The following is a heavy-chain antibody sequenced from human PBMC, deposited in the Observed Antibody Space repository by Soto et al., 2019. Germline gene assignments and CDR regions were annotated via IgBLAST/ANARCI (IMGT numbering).Heavy chain of an antibody. CDR1: SDSVSSSQW. CDR3: AGRTICCGEPF. V-gene: IGHV4-4*02. J-gene: IGHJ1*01. CDR2: VHHSGRH. D-gene: IGHD2-2*01. Sequence: VQLQESGPGLVKPSGTLSLTCAVSSDSVSSSQWWSWVRQPPGKGLEWIGEVHHSGRHNYNPSLKSRVSVSMDRSKDQFSLKLSSVTAADTAVYYCAGRTICCGEPFWGQGTLVTVSS.